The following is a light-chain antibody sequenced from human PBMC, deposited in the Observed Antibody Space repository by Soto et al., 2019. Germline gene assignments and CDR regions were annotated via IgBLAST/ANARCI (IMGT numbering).Light chain of an antibody. CDR2: DAS. CDR3: QQRSNWPGA. J-gene: IGKJ2*01. CDR1: QSVSRY. V-gene: IGKV3-11*01. Sequence: EIVLTQSPVTRSLSPGESATLSCRASQSVSRYLAWYQKKPGQAPRLLIYDASKRATGIPARFSGSGSGTDFTLTISSLEPEDFAVYYCQQRSNWPGAFGQGTKLEIK.